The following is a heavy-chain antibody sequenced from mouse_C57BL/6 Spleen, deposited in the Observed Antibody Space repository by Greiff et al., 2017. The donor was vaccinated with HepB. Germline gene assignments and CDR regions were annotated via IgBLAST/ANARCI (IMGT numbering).Heavy chain of an antibody. CDR3: ARRANWDVDWDY. V-gene: IGHV5-6*02. Sequence: EVKLMESGGDLVKPGGSLKLSCAASGFTFSSYGMSWVRQTPDKRLEWVATISSGGSYTYYPDSVKGRFTISRDNAKNTLYLQMSSLKSEDTAMYYCARRANWDVDWDYWGQGTTLTVSS. CDR2: ISSGGSYT. J-gene: IGHJ2*01. D-gene: IGHD4-1*01. CDR1: GFTFSSYG.